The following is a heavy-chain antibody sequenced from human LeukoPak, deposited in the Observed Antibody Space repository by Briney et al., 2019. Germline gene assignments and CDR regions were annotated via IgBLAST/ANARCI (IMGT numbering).Heavy chain of an antibody. CDR2: IRQDGSEK. CDR3: AKYYGDYYYYYYMDV. V-gene: IGHV3-7*03. Sequence: GGSLRLSCAASGFTFSSYWMTWVRQAPGKGLEWVANIRQDGSEKHYVDSVKGRFTVSRDNSKNTLYTQMNSLRAEDTAVYYCAKYYGDYYYYYYMDVWGKGTTVTVSS. J-gene: IGHJ6*03. CDR1: GFTFSSYW. D-gene: IGHD4-17*01.